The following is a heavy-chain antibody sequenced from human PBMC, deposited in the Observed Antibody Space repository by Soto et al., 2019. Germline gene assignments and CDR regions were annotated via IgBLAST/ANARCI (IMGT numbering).Heavy chain of an antibody. CDR3: ARKEAVAASHDALDI. J-gene: IGHJ3*02. CDR1: GFTFRNYA. V-gene: IGHV3-23*01. CDR2: ISGSGGGT. D-gene: IGHD2-15*01. Sequence: EVQLLESGGGLVQPEGSLRLSCAASGFTFRNYAMSWVRQAPGKGPEWVSGISGSGGGTSYADSVKGRFTISRNNSKNALDLQMYGLRVDDTAVYYGARKEAVAASHDALDIWGQGTMVTVSS.